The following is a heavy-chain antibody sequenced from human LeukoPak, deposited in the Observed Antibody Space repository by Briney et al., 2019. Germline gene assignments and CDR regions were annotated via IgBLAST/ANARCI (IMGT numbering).Heavy chain of an antibody. CDR1: GYSFTSYG. CDR2: MNPNSGNT. CDR3: ARVTHYYYGMDV. J-gene: IGHJ6*02. Sequence: ASVKVSCKASGYSFTSYGINWVRQATGQGLERMGWMNPNSGNTGYAQKFQGRVTMTRNNSISTAYMELSSLRSEDTAVYYCARVTHYYYGMDVWGQGTTVIVSS. V-gene: IGHV1-8*01. D-gene: IGHD1-14*01.